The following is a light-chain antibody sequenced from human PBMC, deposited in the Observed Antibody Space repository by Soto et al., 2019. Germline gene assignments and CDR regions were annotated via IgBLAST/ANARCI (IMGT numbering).Light chain of an antibody. Sequence: SVLTQPPSASGTPGQRVTVSGALSTCNIGNNKVNWYQQFPGMAPKLLIYKNDQRPSGVPDRFSGSRSGTSASLAISGLQSEDEADYYCAAWDERLSGYVFGSGTKVTVL. V-gene: IGLV1-44*01. CDR3: AAWDERLSGYV. CDR2: KND. J-gene: IGLJ1*01. CDR1: TCNIGNNK.